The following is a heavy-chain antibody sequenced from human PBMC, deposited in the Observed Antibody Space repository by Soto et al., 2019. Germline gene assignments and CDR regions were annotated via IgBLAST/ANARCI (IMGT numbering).Heavy chain of an antibody. J-gene: IGHJ5*02. D-gene: IGHD1-1*01. CDR2: INHSGST. V-gene: IGHV4-34*01. CDR1: GGSFSGYY. CDR3: ARVKRYPNWFDP. Sequence: SETLSLTCAVYGGSFSGYYWSWIRQPPGKGLEWIGEINHSGSTNYNPSLKSRVTISVDTSKNQFSLKLSSVTAADTAVYYCARVKRYPNWFDPCGPGTLVTISS.